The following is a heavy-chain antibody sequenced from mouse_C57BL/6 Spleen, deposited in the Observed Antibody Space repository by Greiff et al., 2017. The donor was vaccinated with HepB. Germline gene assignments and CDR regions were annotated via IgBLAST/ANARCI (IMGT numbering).Heavy chain of an antibody. J-gene: IGHJ3*01. V-gene: IGHV3-6*01. CDR1: GYSITSGYY. CDR3: AREGHGAY. Sequence: VQLKESGPGLVKPSQSLSLTCSVTGYSITSGYYWNWIRQFPGNKLEWMGYISYDGSNNYNPSLKNRISITRDTSKNQFFLKLNSVTTEDTATYYCAREGHGAYWGQGTLVTVSA. D-gene: IGHD6-1*01. CDR2: ISYDGSN.